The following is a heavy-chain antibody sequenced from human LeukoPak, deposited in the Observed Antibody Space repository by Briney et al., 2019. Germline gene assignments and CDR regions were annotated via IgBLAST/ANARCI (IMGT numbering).Heavy chain of an antibody. CDR2: IWYDGSNK. V-gene: IGHV3-33*01. CDR3: ARVGARGYGSGSYFNYYYYGMDV. D-gene: IGHD3-10*01. CDR1: GFTFSSYG. J-gene: IGHJ6*04. Sequence: GGSLRLSCAASGFTFSSYGVHWVRQAPGKGLEWVAVIWYDGSNKYYADSVKGRFTISRDNSKNTLYLQMNSLRAEDTAVYYCARVGARGYGSGSYFNYYYYGMDVWGKGTTVTVSS.